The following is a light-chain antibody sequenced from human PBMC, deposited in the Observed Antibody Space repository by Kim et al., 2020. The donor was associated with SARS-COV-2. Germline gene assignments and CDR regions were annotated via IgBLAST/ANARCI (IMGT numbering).Light chain of an antibody. CDR3: NSRDIRGNPLYV. Sequence: SSELTQDPAVSVALGQTVRITCQGDSLTEYYANWYQQKPRQALVLVMYGKNVRPSGIPDRFSGSKSENTASLTITGAQAEDEAVYYCNSRDIRGNPLYVFGTGTKVTVL. V-gene: IGLV3-19*01. CDR1: SLTEYY. J-gene: IGLJ1*01. CDR2: GKN.